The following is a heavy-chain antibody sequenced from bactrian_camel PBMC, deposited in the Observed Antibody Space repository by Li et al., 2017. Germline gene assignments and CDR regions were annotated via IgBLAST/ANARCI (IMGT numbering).Heavy chain of an antibody. D-gene: IGHD8*01. Sequence: HVQLVESGGGSVQAGGSLRLSCATSGFMFSTYYISWVRQAPGKGLEWVSTITGDGHYIYCTDSVKGRSTISRDNAKTTVYLQMNSLKPEDTALYYCVRDYGNYNWTLGSWGQGTQVTVS. CDR3: VRDYGNYNWTLGS. J-gene: IGHJ4*01. V-gene: IGHV3-2*01. CDR1: GFMFSTYY. CDR2: ITGDGHYI.